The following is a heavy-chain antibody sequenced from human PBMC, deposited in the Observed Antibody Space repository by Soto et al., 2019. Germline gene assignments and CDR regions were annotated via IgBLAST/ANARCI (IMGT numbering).Heavy chain of an antibody. V-gene: IGHV1-69*12. D-gene: IGHD2-15*01. CDR1: GGTFSSYA. Sequence: QVQLVQSGAEVKKPGSSVKVSCKASGGTFSSYAISWVRQAPGQGLEWMGGIIPIFGTANYAQKFQGRVTITADDSASTAYRELSSLRSEDTAVYYCAREVVVAATGWFDPWGQGTLVTVSS. CDR2: IIPIFGTA. CDR3: AREVVVAATGWFDP. J-gene: IGHJ5*02.